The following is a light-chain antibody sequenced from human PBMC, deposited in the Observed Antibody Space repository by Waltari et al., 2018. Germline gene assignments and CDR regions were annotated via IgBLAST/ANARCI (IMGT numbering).Light chain of an antibody. CDR1: SSNIGSNH. V-gene: IGLV1-47*01. CDR3: AALDDSLRGRGV. Sequence: QSVLTQPPSASGTPGQRVTISCSGSSSNIGSNHVFWYQQLPGTAPKLLIYRNDQRPSGVPDPFSGSKSGTSASLAISGVRSEDEADYYCAALDDSLRGRGVFGGGTKLTVL. J-gene: IGLJ3*02. CDR2: RND.